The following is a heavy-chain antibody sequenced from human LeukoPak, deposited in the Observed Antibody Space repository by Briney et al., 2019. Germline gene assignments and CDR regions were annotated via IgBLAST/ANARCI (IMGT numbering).Heavy chain of an antibody. CDR3: VRDWGYDLWNSYSYGMDV. V-gene: IGHV3-23*01. CDR2: ISASGSAT. Sequence: GGSLRLSCAASGFTFNTYTMNWVRQAPGKGLEWVAAISASGSATSYADSVRGRFTISRDNSKSTIYLHMNSLRGEDTAIYYCVRDWGYDLWNSYSYGMDVWGQGTTVAVSS. J-gene: IGHJ6*02. D-gene: IGHD3-3*01. CDR1: GFTFNTYT.